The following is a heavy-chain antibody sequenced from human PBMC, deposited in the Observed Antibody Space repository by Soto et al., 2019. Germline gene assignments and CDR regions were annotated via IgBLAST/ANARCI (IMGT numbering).Heavy chain of an antibody. J-gene: IGHJ5*02. CDR1: GFIFTHYG. Sequence: QVRLVESGGGVVQPGTSLRLSCVGSGFIFTHYGIHWVPQAQGRGLGWVAAFWADGSSIYYGDSVKGRFTISRDNSKNTVYLQMNSLRAEDTAVYYCARDVDTSSHYSRFDPWGQGTLVTVSS. D-gene: IGHD3-22*01. V-gene: IGHV3-33*01. CDR3: ARDVDTSSHYSRFDP. CDR2: FWADGSSI.